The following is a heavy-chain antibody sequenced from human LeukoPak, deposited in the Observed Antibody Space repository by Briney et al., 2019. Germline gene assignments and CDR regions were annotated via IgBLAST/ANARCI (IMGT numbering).Heavy chain of an antibody. J-gene: IGHJ4*02. D-gene: IGHD3-10*01. Sequence: SGGSLRLSCEGSGFTFDSYAMSWVRQSPGKGLVWVSRINSDGSSTSYADSVKGRFTISRDNAKNTLYLQMNSLRAEDTAVYYCARMRGTMVRGVMVFDYWGQGTLVTVSS. CDR2: INSDGSST. V-gene: IGHV3-74*01. CDR1: GFTFDSYA. CDR3: ARMRGTMVRGVMVFDY.